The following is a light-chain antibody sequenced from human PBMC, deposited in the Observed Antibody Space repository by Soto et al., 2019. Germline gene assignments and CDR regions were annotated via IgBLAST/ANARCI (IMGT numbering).Light chain of an antibody. CDR1: QSMSNF. V-gene: IGKV1-39*01. CDR3: QQSYTTPYT. J-gene: IGKJ2*01. Sequence: DIQMTQSPSSLSASVGDRVTITCRASQSMSNFLNWYQQKPGKAPELLIYAASSLHSGVPSRFSGSGSGTNFTLTISSLQPEEFATYSCQQSYTTPYTFGQGTKLEIK. CDR2: AAS.